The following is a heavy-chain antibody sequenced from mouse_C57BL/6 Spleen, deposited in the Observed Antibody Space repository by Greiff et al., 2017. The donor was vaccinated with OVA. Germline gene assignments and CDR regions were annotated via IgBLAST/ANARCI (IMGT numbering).Heavy chain of an antibody. CDR3: ANSGPDY. CDR1: GYSFTDYN. CDR2: INPNYGAT. Sequence: EVKLMESGPELVKPGASVKISCKASGYSFTDYNMNWVKQSTGKSLEWIGVINPNYGATSYNQKFKGKATLTVDHSSSTAYMHVDSLTSDDSAVYYCANSGPDYWGQGTSVTVSS. J-gene: IGHJ4*01. V-gene: IGHV1-39*01.